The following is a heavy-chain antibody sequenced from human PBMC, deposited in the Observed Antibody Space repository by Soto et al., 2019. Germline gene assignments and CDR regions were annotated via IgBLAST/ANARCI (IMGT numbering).Heavy chain of an antibody. J-gene: IGHJ4*02. CDR3: ARAVLRSGVDY. CDR1: GGSISSGGYS. Sequence: SETLSLTCAVSGGSISSGGYSWNWIRQPPGKGLEWIGYIYHSGSAYYNPSLKSRVTISVDRSKSQFSLKLSSVTAADTEVYYCARAVLRSGVDYWGQGTLVTVSS. V-gene: IGHV4-30-2*01. D-gene: IGHD5-12*01. CDR2: IYHSGSA.